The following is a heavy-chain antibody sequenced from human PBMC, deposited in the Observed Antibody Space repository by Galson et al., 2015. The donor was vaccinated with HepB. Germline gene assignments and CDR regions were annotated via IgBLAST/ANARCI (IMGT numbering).Heavy chain of an antibody. CDR1: GFTFSSYS. D-gene: IGHD6-6*01. Sequence: SLRLSCAASGFTFSSYSMNWVRQAPGKGLEWVSSISSSSSYIYYADSVKGRFTISRDNAKNSLYLQINSLRAEDTAVYYCAREGKIAARLHHYYYAMDVWGQGTTVTVSS. V-gene: IGHV3-21*01. CDR2: ISSSSSYI. CDR3: AREGKIAARLHHYYYAMDV. J-gene: IGHJ6*02.